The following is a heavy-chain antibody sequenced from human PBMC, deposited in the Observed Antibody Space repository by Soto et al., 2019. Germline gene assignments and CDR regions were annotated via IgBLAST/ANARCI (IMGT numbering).Heavy chain of an antibody. Sequence: QVQLVQSGTEVKKSGASVKVSCKASGYTFLDFYIHWVRQAPGQGLEWMGFINPSGGGTTYAQQFQGRLTMTRDTSTSTVYMELISLRSEDTAIYYCARDKPFSAGYWAQGTLVT. CDR1: GYTFLDFY. J-gene: IGHJ4*02. D-gene: IGHD3-3*02. CDR3: ARDKPFSAGY. CDR2: INPSGGGT. V-gene: IGHV1-46*01.